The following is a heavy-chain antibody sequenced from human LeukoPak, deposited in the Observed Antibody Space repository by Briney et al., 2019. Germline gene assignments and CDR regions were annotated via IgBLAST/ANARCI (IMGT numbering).Heavy chain of an antibody. CDR1: GDSISSSSYY. CDR3: ARHKAIAVASPVDY. V-gene: IGHV4-39*01. D-gene: IGHD6-19*01. Sequence: SETLSLTCTVSGDSISSSSYYCGCIRQSPGKGQEWIGSVYHSGSTNYNPSFRSRVTISVDTSKKQVSLKVNSVTAADTAIYYCARHKAIAVASPVDYWGQGTLVSVSS. J-gene: IGHJ4*02. CDR2: VYHSGST.